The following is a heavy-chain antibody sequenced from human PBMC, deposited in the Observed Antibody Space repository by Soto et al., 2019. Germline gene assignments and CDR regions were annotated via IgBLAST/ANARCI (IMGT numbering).Heavy chain of an antibody. V-gene: IGHV3-30*18. CDR1: GLPFRAYG. CDR2: ISSDENIK. D-gene: IGHD3-3*02. Sequence: GGSLRLSCAASGLPFRAYGLHWVRQAPGKGREGVAVISSDENIKYYADSVRGRFTISRDNPQNTLYLQMHSLRAEDTAIYYCAKDGAFSLGRYHYYGVDVWGQGTTVTVSS. J-gene: IGHJ6*02. CDR3: AKDGAFSLGRYHYYGVDV.